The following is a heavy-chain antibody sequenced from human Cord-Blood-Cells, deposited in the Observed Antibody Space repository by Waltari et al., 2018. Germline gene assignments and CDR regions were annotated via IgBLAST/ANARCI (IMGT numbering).Heavy chain of an antibody. CDR1: GGSFSGYY. CDR2: INHSGST. D-gene: IGHD6-13*01. Sequence: QVQLQQWGAGLLKPSETLSLTCAVYGGSFSGYYWSWPRRPPGKGLEWIGEINHSGSTNYNPSLKSRVTISVDTSKNQFSLKLSSVTAADTAVYYCARGELIAAAYYFDYWGQGTLVTVSS. V-gene: IGHV4-34*01. J-gene: IGHJ4*02. CDR3: ARGELIAAAYYFDY.